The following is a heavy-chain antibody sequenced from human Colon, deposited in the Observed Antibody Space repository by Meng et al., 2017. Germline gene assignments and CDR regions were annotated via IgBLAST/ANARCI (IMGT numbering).Heavy chain of an antibody. Sequence: GGSLRLSCAASGFTFSSYAMSWVRQAPGKGLEWVSAISGSGGSTYYADSVKGRFTISRDNSKNTLYLQMNSLRAEDTAVYYCATDLARIVGATLARYYYYGMDVWGQGTTVTVSS. J-gene: IGHJ6*02. CDR3: ATDLARIVGATLARYYYYGMDV. V-gene: IGHV3-23*01. CDR2: ISGSGGST. CDR1: GFTFSSYA. D-gene: IGHD1-26*01.